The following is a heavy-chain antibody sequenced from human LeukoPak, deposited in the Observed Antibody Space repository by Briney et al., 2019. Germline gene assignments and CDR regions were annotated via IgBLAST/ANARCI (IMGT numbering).Heavy chain of an antibody. Sequence: SQTLSLTCAISGDSVSSTSVAWNWIRQSPSRGLEWLGRTYYRSKLYNDCAVSVKSRITINPDTSKNQFSLQLNSVTPEDTAVYYCARKVVGGAFDIWGQGTMVTASS. CDR2: TYYRSKLYN. J-gene: IGHJ3*02. D-gene: IGHD2-15*01. CDR1: GDSVSSTSVA. V-gene: IGHV6-1*01. CDR3: ARKVVGGAFDI.